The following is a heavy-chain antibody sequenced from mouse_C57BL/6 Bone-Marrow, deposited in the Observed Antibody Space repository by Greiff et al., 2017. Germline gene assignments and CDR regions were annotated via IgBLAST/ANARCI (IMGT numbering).Heavy chain of an antibody. D-gene: IGHD2-2*01. CDR1: GFNIKDYY. CDR2: IDPEDGET. V-gene: IGHV14-2*01. CDR3: ARSLWLRRAYYAMDY. Sequence: VQLKQSGAELVKPGASVKLSCTASGFNIKDYYMHWVKQRTEQGLEWIGRIDPEDGETKYAPKFQGKATITADTSSNTAYLQLSSLTSEDTAVYYCARSLWLRRAYYAMDYWGQGTSVTVSS. J-gene: IGHJ4*01.